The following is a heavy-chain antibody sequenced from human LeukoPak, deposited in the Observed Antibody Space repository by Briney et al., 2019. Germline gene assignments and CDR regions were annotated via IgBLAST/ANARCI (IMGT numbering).Heavy chain of an antibody. V-gene: IGHV3-30*18. J-gene: IGHJ5*02. CDR3: AKGGLPGRGYCSSTSCYPDWFDP. Sequence: GGSLRLSCAASGFTFSSYGMHWVRQAPGKGLEWVAVISYDGSNKYYADSVKGRFTISRDNSKNTLYLQMNSLRAEDTAVYYCAKGGLPGRGYCSSTSCYPDWFDPWGQGTLVTVSS. CDR1: GFTFSSYG. CDR2: ISYDGSNK. D-gene: IGHD2-2*01.